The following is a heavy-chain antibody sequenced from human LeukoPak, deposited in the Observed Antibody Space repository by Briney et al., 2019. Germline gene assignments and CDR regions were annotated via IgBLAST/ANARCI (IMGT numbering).Heavy chain of an antibody. V-gene: IGHV3-7*04. CDR1: GFTFSNYW. CDR3: ARDGGNYFDY. D-gene: IGHD4-23*01. CDR2: IKQDGSEE. J-gene: IGHJ4*02. Sequence: GGSLRLSCAASGFTFSNYWMTWVRQAPGKGLEWVANIKQDGSEEFYVDSVKGRFNISRDSAKKSLYLQMNSLRAEDTAVYYCARDGGNYFDYWGQGILVTVSS.